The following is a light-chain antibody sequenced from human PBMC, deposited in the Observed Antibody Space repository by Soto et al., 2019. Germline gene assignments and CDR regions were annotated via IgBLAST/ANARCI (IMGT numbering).Light chain of an antibody. CDR2: GAS. V-gene: IGKV1-9*01. Sequence: IQLTQSPSSLSASVGDRVTITCRASQGLNTNLAWYQQKPGKAPSLLIYGASTLQKGVPSRFSGNGSGTDFTLTISSLQPEDLATYYCQQSNNYFTFGPGTKVDI. CDR3: QQSNNYFT. J-gene: IGKJ3*01. CDR1: QGLNTN.